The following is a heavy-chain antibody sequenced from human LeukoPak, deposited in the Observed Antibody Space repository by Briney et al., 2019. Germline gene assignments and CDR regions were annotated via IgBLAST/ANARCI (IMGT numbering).Heavy chain of an antibody. CDR1: GFTFSSYA. D-gene: IGHD2-2*01. CDR3: AKDGDGCSSTSCYSGAFDI. J-gene: IGHJ3*02. CDR2: ISGSGGST. V-gene: IGHV3-23*01. Sequence: PGGSLRLSCAASGFTFSSYAMSWVRQAPGKGLEGVPAISGSGGSTYYADSVKGRFTISRDNSKNTLYLQMNSLRAEDTAVYYCAKDGDGCSSTSCYSGAFDIWGQGTMVTVSS.